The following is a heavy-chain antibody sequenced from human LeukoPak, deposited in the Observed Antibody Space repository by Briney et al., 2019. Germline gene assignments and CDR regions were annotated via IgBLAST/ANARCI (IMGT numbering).Heavy chain of an antibody. CDR3: TRTKGDSSSWYSGGAFDI. D-gene: IGHD6-13*01. Sequence: GESLRLSCTASGFTFGDYDMSWVRQPPGKGLEWVGFIRSKAYGGTTEYAASVKGRFTISRDDSKSIAYLQMNSLKTEDTAVYYCTRTKGDSSSWYSGGAFDIWGQGTMVTVSS. CDR2: IRSKAYGGTT. J-gene: IGHJ3*02. V-gene: IGHV3-49*04. CDR1: GFTFGDYD.